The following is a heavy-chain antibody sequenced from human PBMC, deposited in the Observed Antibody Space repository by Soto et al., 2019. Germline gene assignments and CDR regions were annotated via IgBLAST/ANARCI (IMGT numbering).Heavy chain of an antibody. CDR3: ARDLDSGEDYFDY. J-gene: IGHJ4*02. D-gene: IGHD3-22*01. V-gene: IGHV3-11*01. CDR2: ISSSGSTI. Sequence: SGGYLSLSCAASGFPFSDYYMSWIRPAPGKGLEWVSYISSSGSTIYYADSVKGRFTISRDNAKNSLYLQMNSLRAEDTAVYYCARDLDSGEDYFDYWGQGTLVTVS. CDR1: GFPFSDYY.